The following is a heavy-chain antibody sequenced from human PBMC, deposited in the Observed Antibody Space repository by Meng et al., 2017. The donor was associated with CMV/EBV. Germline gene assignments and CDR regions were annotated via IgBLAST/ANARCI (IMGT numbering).Heavy chain of an antibody. Sequence: VHQLGAGPGLAQPSALVSLACTCSSGPISSFDWSRFRPPAGKGLEWIGRIDTSGSTNYNPSLKSRVTRSVDTSKNQFSLKLSSVTAADTAVYYCVRVLRWNGVIDYWGQGTLVTVSS. J-gene: IGHJ4*02. CDR2: IDTSGST. CDR1: SGPISSFD. CDR3: VRVLRWNGVIDY. D-gene: IGHD4-23*01. V-gene: IGHV4-4*07.